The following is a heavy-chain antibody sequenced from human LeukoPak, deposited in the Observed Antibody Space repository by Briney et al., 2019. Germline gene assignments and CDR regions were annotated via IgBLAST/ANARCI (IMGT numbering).Heavy chain of an antibody. J-gene: IGHJ4*02. D-gene: IGHD1-26*01. Sequence: WVSAISGSGVSTYYAASVKVRFTISRDNSKNTLYLQMNSLRAEDTAVYYCAKLGDDSGFDYWGQGTLVTVSS. CDR2: ISGSGVST. V-gene: IGHV3-23*01. CDR3: AKLGDDSGFDY.